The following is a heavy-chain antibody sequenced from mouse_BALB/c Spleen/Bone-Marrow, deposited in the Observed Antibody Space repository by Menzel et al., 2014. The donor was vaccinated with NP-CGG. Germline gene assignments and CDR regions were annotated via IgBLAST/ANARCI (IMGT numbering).Heavy chain of an antibody. CDR2: ISSGSNII. CDR1: GFTFSSFA. CDR3: GRGDY. J-gene: IGHJ2*01. Sequence: DVKLVESGGGLVQPGGSRKLSCAASGFTFSSFAMHWIRQAPEKGLEWVAFISSGSNIIHYADTVKGRFTISRDNPKNTLLLQMTNLRSEDTAMYYCGRGDYWGQGTTLTVSS. V-gene: IGHV5-17*02.